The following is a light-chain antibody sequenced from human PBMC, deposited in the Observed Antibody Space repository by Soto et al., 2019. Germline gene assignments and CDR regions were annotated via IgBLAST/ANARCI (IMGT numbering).Light chain of an antibody. Sequence: ETVMTQSPASLSVSPGERATLSCRASHSVSNNLAWYQQKPGQAPRLLIYHASTRAPGIPARFSGSGSGTELTLTISSVQSEDSEVYYWQQYNSWPLNFGGGTKVEIK. CDR3: QQYNSWPLN. V-gene: IGKV3-15*01. CDR1: HSVSNN. J-gene: IGKJ4*01. CDR2: HAS.